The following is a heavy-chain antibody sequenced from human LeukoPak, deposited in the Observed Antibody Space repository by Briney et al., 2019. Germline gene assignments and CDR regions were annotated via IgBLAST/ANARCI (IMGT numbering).Heavy chain of an antibody. J-gene: IGHJ4*02. Sequence: GGPLRLSCAASGFTFSSYGMHWVRQAPGKGLDWVAVISYDGSNKFYADSVKGRFTISRDNSKNTLYLQMNSLRAEDTAVYYCAKDPSLITMVRGVLKLSYYFDSWGQGTLVTVSS. CDR1: GFTFSSYG. CDR3: AKDPSLITMVRGVLKLSYYFDS. V-gene: IGHV3-30*18. D-gene: IGHD3-10*01. CDR2: ISYDGSNK.